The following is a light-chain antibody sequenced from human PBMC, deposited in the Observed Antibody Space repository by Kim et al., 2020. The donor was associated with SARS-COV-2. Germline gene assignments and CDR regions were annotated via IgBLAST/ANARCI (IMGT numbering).Light chain of an antibody. V-gene: IGKV3-15*01. CDR1: KNVATN. J-gene: IGKJ4*01. CDR3: QQYNRWPT. CDR2: FAV. Sequence: LSVSPGERATLSCRASKNVATNLAWYQAKPGQPPRLLIYFAVTRATGVPARFSGSGSGTDFTLTISSLQSEDLAVYYCQQYNRWPTFGGGTKLEI.